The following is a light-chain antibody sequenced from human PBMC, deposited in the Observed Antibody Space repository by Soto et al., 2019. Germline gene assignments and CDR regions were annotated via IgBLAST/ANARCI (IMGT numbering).Light chain of an antibody. CDR1: SSDVGAYDY. J-gene: IGLJ1*01. CDR3: SSYTRSSTYV. V-gene: IGLV2-14*01. Sequence: QSALTRPASVSASPGQSIAISCSGTSSDVGAYDYVSWNQHHPGKAPKLIIYEVTYRPSGVSNRFSASKSGNTASLTISGFQAEYVAYYYFSSYTRSSTYVFGPGTKLTVL. CDR2: EVT.